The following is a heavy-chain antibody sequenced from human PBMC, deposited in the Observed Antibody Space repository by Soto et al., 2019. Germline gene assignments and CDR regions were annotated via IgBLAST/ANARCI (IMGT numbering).Heavy chain of an antibody. CDR3: ARDIPRWLVQPDDAFDI. V-gene: IGHV1-18*01. Sequence: ASVKVSCKASGYTFTSYGISWVRQAPGQGLEWMGWISAYNGNTNYAQKLQGRVTMTTDTSTSTAYMELRSLRSDDTAVYYCARDIPRWLVQPDDAFDIWGQGTMVTVSS. D-gene: IGHD6-19*01. J-gene: IGHJ3*02. CDR1: GYTFTSYG. CDR2: ISAYNGNT.